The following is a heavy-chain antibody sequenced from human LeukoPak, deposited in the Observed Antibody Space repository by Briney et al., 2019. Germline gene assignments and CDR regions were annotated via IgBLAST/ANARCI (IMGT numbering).Heavy chain of an antibody. V-gene: IGHV4-30-4*01. D-gene: IGHD3-9*01. CDR1: GGTISSGDYC. Sequence: TLSLTCTVSGGTISSGDYCWSWNRQPPGKGLEWIVCIYYSGSTYYNPSLKSRVTISVDTSKNQFSLKLSSVTAADTAVYYCARAYFDWLLYPNWFDPWGQGTLVTVSS. J-gene: IGHJ5*02. CDR3: ARAYFDWLLYPNWFDP. CDR2: IYYSGST.